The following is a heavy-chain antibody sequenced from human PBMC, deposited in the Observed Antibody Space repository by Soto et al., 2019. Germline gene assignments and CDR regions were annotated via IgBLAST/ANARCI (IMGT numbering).Heavy chain of an antibody. CDR3: AREYSSSSYYYYYGMDV. V-gene: IGHV1-46*01. CDR1: GYTFTSYY. CDR2: INPSGGST. J-gene: IGHJ6*02. Sequence: ASVKVSCKASGYTFTSYYMHWVRQAPGQGLEWMGIINPSGGSTSYAQKFQGRVTMTRDTSTSTVYMELSSLRSEDTAVYYCAREYSSSSYYYYYGMDVWGQGTTVTVSS. D-gene: IGHD6-6*01.